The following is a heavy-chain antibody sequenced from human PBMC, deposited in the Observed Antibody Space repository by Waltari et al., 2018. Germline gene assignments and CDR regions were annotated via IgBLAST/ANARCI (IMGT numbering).Heavy chain of an antibody. CDR1: GFTFGDYA. V-gene: IGHV3-49*04. Sequence: EVQLVESGGGLVQPGRSLRLSCTASGFTFGDYAMSWVRQAPGKGLEWVGFIRSKAYGGTTEYAASVKGRFTISRDDSKSIAYLQMNSLKTEDTAVYYCTKGSDSSGYYPWFDYWGQGTLVTVSS. J-gene: IGHJ4*02. D-gene: IGHD3-22*01. CDR2: IRSKAYGGTT. CDR3: TKGSDSSGYYPWFDY.